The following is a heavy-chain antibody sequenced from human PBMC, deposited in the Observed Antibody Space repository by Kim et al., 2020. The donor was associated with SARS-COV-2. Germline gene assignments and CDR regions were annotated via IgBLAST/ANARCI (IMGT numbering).Heavy chain of an antibody. CDR1: GFIFSDYY. Sequence: GGSLRLSCAASGFIFSDYYMSWIRQAPGKGLEWVSYSSSSGTTTYYVDSVKGRFTISRDNAKNSLYLQMNSLRAEDTAVYYCARERGRAFDYWGQGTLVTVSS. V-gene: IGHV3-11*01. D-gene: IGHD2-15*01. CDR3: ARERGRAFDY. J-gene: IGHJ4*02. CDR2: SSSSGTTT.